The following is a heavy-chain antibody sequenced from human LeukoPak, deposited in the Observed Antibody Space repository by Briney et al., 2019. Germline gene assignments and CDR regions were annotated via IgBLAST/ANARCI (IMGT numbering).Heavy chain of an antibody. CDR2: IIPNSGGT. V-gene: IGHV1-2*06. Sequence: RASVKVSCKASGYTFTGYYMHWVRQAPGQGLEWMGRIIPNSGGTNYAQKFQGRVTMTRDTSISTAYMELSSLRSDDTAVYYCARDAGFGELIWGPWGQGTLVTVSS. J-gene: IGHJ5*02. D-gene: IGHD3-10*01. CDR1: GYTFTGYY. CDR3: ARDAGFGELIWGP.